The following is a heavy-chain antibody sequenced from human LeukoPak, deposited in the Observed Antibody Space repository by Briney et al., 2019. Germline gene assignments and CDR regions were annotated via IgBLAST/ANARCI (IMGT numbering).Heavy chain of an antibody. CDR3: AKQLGYCSDGSCYFPY. V-gene: IGHV3-23*01. CDR1: GFTFSSSA. J-gene: IGHJ4*02. Sequence: GGSLRLSCAASGFTFSSSAMSWVRQAPGKGLEWLSAISNNGGYTYYADSVQGRFTISRDNSKSTLCLQMNSLRAEDTAVYYCAKQLGYCSDGSCYFPYWGQGTLVTVSS. CDR2: ISNNGGYT. D-gene: IGHD2-15*01.